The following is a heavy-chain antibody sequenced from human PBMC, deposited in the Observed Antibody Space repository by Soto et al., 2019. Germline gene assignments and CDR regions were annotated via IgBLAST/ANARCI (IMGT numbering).Heavy chain of an antibody. CDR3: ARDSGDGYNYNWFDP. CDR2: IIPIFGTA. J-gene: IGHJ5*02. D-gene: IGHD5-12*01. Sequence: ASVKVSCKASGGTFSSYAISWVRQAPGQGLEWMGGIIPIFGTANYAQKFQGRVTITADESTSTAYMELSSLRSEDTAVYYCARDSGDGYNYNWFDPWGQGTLVTVSS. CDR1: GGTFSSYA. V-gene: IGHV1-69*13.